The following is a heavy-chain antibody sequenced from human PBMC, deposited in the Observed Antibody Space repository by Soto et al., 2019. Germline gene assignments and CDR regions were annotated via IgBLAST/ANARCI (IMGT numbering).Heavy chain of an antibody. CDR3: ARDYHSGWRSFWFFDL. D-gene: IGHD6-19*01. V-gene: IGHV3-48*03. J-gene: IGHJ2*01. Sequence: GGSLRLSCAASGFTFSNYEMNWVRQAPGKRLEWLAYISGSGSIIYYSDSVKGRFTLSRDNVKNSLSLQMDSLRVEDSATYYCARDYHSGWRSFWFFDLWGRGTPVTVSS. CDR2: ISGSGSII. CDR1: GFTFSNYE.